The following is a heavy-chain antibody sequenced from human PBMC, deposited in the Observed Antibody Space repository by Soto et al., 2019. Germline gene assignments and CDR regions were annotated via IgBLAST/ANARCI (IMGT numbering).Heavy chain of an antibody. CDR2: IYHSGST. V-gene: IGHV4-30-2*01. J-gene: IGHJ5*02. CDR3: ARFWGADGWFDP. D-gene: IGHD7-27*01. Sequence: SETLSLTCAVSGGSISSGGYSWSWTRQPPGKGLEWIGYIYHSGSTYYNPSLKSRVTISVDRSKNQFSLKLSSVTAADTAVYYCARFWGADGWFDPWGQGTLVTVSS. CDR1: GGSISSGGYS.